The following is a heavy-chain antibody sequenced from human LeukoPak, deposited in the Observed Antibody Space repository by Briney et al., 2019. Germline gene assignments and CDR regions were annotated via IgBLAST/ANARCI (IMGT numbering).Heavy chain of an antibody. CDR2: ISAYNGNT. CDR1: GYTFTSYG. CDR3: ARVAVRVVAADYCGMDV. Sequence: SVKVSCKASGYTFTSYGISWVRQAPGQGLERMGWISAYNGNTNYAQKLQGRVTMTTDTSTSTAYMELRSLRSDDTAVYYCARVAVRVVAADYCGMDVWGKGTTVTVSS. D-gene: IGHD2-15*01. V-gene: IGHV1-18*04. J-gene: IGHJ6*04.